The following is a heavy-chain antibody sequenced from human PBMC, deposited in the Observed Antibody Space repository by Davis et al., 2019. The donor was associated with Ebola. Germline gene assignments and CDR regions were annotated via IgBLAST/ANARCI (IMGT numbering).Heavy chain of an antibody. V-gene: IGHV3-23*01. J-gene: IGHJ4*02. CDR3: AKGARYYGDDYFDY. D-gene: IGHD4-17*01. CDR1: GFTFSSYA. CDR2: MSGSGGST. Sequence: PGGSLRLSCAASGFTFSSYAMSWVRQAPGKGLEWVSAMSGSGGSTYYADSVKGRFTISRDNSKNTLCLQMNSLRAEDKAVYYCAKGARYYGDDYFDYWGQGTLVTVSS.